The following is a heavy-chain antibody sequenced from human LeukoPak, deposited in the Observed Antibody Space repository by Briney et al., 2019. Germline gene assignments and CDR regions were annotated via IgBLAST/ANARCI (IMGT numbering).Heavy chain of an antibody. CDR3: ARYPAYVLRYFDWLSLGYFDL. CDR1: GGSIRRITW. V-gene: IGHV4-4*02. D-gene: IGHD3-9*01. J-gene: IGHJ2*01. Sequence: SETLSLTCAVSGGSIRRITWWSWVRQPPGKGLGWIGEIYHSGSTNYNPSLKSRVTISVDTSKNQFSLKLSSVTAADTAVYYCARYPAYVLRYFDWLSLGYFDLWGRGTLVTVSS. CDR2: IYHSGST.